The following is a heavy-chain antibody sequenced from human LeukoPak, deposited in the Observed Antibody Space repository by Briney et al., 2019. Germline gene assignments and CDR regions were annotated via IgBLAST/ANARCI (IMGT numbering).Heavy chain of an antibody. V-gene: IGHV3-21*01. J-gene: IGHJ3*02. D-gene: IGHD2-21*02. Sequence: GGSLRLSCAASGCTFSSYSMNWVRQAPGKGLEWVSSISSSSSYIYYADSVKGRFTISRDNAKNSLYLQMNSLRAEDTAVYYCARDGVVTAPWDAFDIRGQGTMVTVSS. CDR2: ISSSSSYI. CDR1: GCTFSSYS. CDR3: ARDGVVTAPWDAFDI.